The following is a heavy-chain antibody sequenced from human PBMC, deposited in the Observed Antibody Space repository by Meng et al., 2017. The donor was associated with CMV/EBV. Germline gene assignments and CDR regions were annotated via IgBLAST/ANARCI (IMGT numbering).Heavy chain of an antibody. CDR2: ISSSSSYI. D-gene: IGHD2-15*01. J-gene: IGHJ6*02. V-gene: IGHV3-21*01. Sequence: SLKIPCAAFGFTFSSFSMNWVRQAPGKGLEWVSSISSSSSYIYYADPVKGRFTISRDHAKNSLYLQMNSLRAEDTAVYYCARDRGGDIAPYYYYGMDVWGRGTTVTVSS. CDR1: GFTFSSFS. CDR3: ARDRGGDIAPYYYYGMDV.